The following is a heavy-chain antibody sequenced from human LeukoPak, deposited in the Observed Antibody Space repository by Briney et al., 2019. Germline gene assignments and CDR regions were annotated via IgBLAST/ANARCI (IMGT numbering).Heavy chain of an antibody. Sequence: SETLSLTCAVYGGSFSGYYWSWIRQPPGKGLEWIGEINHSGSTNYNPSLMSRVTISVDTSKNQFSLKLSSVTAADTAVYYCARARGGGVPSSGWYFDYWGQGTLVTVSS. V-gene: IGHV4-34*01. CDR3: ARARGGGVPSSGWYFDY. D-gene: IGHD6-19*01. CDR1: GGSFSGYY. CDR2: INHSGST. J-gene: IGHJ4*02.